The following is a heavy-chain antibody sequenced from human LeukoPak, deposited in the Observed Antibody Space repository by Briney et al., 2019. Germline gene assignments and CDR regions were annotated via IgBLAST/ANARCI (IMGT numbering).Heavy chain of an antibody. CDR1: GYTFTGYY. V-gene: IGHV1-2*02. CDR2: INPNSGGT. CDR3: ARDKGDRRWYYDILTGRNDAFDI. Sequence: ASVKVSCKASGYTFTGYYMHWVRQAPGQGLEWMGWINPNSGGTNYAQKFQGRVTMTRDTSISTAYMELSRLRSDDTAVYYCARDKGDRRWYYDILTGRNDAFDIWGQGTMVTVSS. J-gene: IGHJ3*02. D-gene: IGHD3-9*01.